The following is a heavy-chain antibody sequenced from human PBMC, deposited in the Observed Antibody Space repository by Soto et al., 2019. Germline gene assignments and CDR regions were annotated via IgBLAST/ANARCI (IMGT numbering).Heavy chain of an antibody. CDR3: AVTVTGSRSPLAH. CDR1: GGTFSSNA. Sequence: QVQLAQSGAEVKKPGSSVKVSCKASGGTFSSNAISWVRQAPGQGLEWMGGIIPIYASPNYAQNFQGRVTVTADKATSTAYLELSRLKFADSAIYYCAVTVTGSRSPLAHWGRGTLVIVSS. D-gene: IGHD3-9*01. CDR2: IIPIYASP. V-gene: IGHV1-69*06. J-gene: IGHJ4*02.